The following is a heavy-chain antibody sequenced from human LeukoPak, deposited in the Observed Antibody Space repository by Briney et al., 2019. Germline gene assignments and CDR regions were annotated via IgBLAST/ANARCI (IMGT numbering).Heavy chain of an antibody. D-gene: IGHD5-24*01. CDR1: GYTFTGYY. CDR2: INPNSGGT. J-gene: IGHJ4*02. CDR3: AGVEMATITMGFDY. V-gene: IGHV1-2*02. Sequence: ASVKVSCKASGYTFTGYYMHWVRQAPGQGLEWMGWINPNSGGTNYAQKLQGRVTMTTDTSTSTAYMELSRLRSDDTAVYYCAGVEMATITMGFDYWGQGTLVTVSS.